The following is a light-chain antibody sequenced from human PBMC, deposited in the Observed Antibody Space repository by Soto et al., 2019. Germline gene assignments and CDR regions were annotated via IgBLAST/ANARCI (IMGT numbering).Light chain of an antibody. CDR1: QSVTSNS. CDR3: QQFGTSPGT. J-gene: IGKJ3*01. V-gene: IGKV3-20*01. Sequence: PGARATLSCRASQSVTSNSLAWYQHKLGQAPRLLIYDASSRATGIPDRFSGSGSGTDFTLTISRLEPEDFAVYFCQQFGTSPGTFGPGTKVDIK. CDR2: DAS.